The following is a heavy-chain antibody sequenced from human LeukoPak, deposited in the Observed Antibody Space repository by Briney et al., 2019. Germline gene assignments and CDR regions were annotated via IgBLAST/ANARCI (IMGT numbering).Heavy chain of an antibody. Sequence: GGSLRLSCAASGFTFSDYYMSWIRQAPGKGLEWVSYISSSGSTKNYADSVKGRFTISRDNSKNTLYLQMNSLRAEDTAVYYCAKDLGFLEWLPGGFDNWGQGTLVTVSS. D-gene: IGHD3-3*01. CDR2: ISSSGSTK. CDR1: GFTFSDYY. J-gene: IGHJ4*02. V-gene: IGHV3-11*04. CDR3: AKDLGFLEWLPGGFDN.